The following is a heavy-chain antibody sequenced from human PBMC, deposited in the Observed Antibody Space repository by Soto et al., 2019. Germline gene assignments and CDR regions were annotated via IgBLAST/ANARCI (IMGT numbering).Heavy chain of an antibody. V-gene: IGHV1-18*01. CDR1: GYTFTSYG. D-gene: IGHD6-13*01. Sequence: VSVKVSCKASGYTFTSYGISWVRQAPGQGLEWMGWISAYNGNTNYAQKLQGRVTMTTDTSTSTAYMELRSLRSDDTAVYYCARVSIAAASYNWFDPWGQGTLVTVSS. CDR2: ISAYNGNT. CDR3: ARVSIAAASYNWFDP. J-gene: IGHJ5*02.